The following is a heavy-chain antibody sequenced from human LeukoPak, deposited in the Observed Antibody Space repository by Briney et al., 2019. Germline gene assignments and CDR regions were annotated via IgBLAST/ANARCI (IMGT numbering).Heavy chain of an antibody. J-gene: IGHJ4*02. CDR3: AKDAVQFDT. Sequence: PGGSLRLSCAASGFTFSSYAMHWVRQAPGKGLEWVSAISASGYSTYYADSVKGRFTISRDNSKNTLFLQMNSLRAEDTAVYYCAKDAVQFDTWGQGTLVTVSS. CDR2: ISASGYST. V-gene: IGHV3-23*01. CDR1: GFTFSSYA.